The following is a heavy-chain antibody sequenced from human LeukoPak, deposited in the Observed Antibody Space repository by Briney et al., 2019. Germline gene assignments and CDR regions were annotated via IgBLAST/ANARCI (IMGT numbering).Heavy chain of an antibody. CDR2: MSRSSSTI. CDR1: GFTSRNSV. V-gene: IGHV3-48*01. J-gene: IGHJ3*02. Sequence: GGSLRLSCVVSGFTSRNSVMSWVRQAPGKGLEWVSYMSRSSSTIYYADSVKGRFTISRDSAKNSLYLQMNSFRGEDTAVYYCARAKRNAFDIWGQGTMVTVSS. CDR3: ARAKRNAFDI.